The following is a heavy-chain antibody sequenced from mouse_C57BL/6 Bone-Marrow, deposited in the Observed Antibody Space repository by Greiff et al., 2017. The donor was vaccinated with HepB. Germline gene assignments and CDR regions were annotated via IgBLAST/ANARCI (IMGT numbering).Heavy chain of an antibody. Sequence: EVKLMESGGDLVKPGGSLKLSCAASGFTFSSYGMSWVRQTPDKRLEWVATISSGGSYTYYPDSVKGRFTISRDNAKNTLYLQMSSLKSEDTAMYDCARPRIGDYCGSRWYFDVWGTGTTVTVSS. V-gene: IGHV5-6*01. CDR2: ISSGGSYT. CDR1: GFTFSSYG. CDR3: ARPRIGDYCGSRWYFDV. D-gene: IGHD1-1*01. J-gene: IGHJ1*03.